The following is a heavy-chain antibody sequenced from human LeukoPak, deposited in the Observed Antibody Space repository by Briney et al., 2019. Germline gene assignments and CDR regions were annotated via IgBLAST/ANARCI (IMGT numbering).Heavy chain of an antibody. Sequence: PGGSLRLSCAASGFTFSSYAMSWVRQAPGKGLEWVSAISGSGGSIYYADSVKGRFTISRDNAKNSLYLQMNSLRAEDTAVYYCARDSAPYCSSTSCYRAFDIWGQGTMVTVSS. V-gene: IGHV3-23*01. D-gene: IGHD2-2*01. CDR1: GFTFSSYA. J-gene: IGHJ3*02. CDR3: ARDSAPYCSSTSCYRAFDI. CDR2: ISGSGGSI.